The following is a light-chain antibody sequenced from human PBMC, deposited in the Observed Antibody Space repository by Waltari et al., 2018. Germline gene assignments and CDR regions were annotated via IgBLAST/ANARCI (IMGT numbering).Light chain of an antibody. CDR2: EVT. Sequence: QSALTQAASVSGSHGQSITMSCTGTNSDVGSYNLVYWYQQNPGEAPKLMIFEVTKRPSGVSNRFSGSKSGNTASLTISGLQAEDEAHYYCFSYAGSRNWVFGGGTKLTVL. J-gene: IGLJ3*02. CDR1: NSDVGSYNL. V-gene: IGLV2-23*02. CDR3: FSYAGSRNWV.